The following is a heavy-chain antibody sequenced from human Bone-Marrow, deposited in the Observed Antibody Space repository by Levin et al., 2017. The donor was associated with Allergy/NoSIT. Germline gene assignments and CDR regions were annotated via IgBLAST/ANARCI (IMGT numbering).Heavy chain of an antibody. V-gene: IGHV3-9*01. CDR3: AKGLVATTEAYFDF. CDR1: GFTFEDYA. Sequence: LPLTCAASGFTFEDYAMYWVRQAPGKGLEWVSGLTWNSGDIAYADSVKGRFTISRDNAKNTLYLQMNSLRPDDTALYYCAKGLVATTEAYFDFWGQGTLVTVSS. J-gene: IGHJ4*02. CDR2: LTWNSGDI. D-gene: IGHD5-12*01.